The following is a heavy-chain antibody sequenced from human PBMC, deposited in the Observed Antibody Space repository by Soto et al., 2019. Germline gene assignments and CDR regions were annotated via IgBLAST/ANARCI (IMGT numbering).Heavy chain of an antibody. CDR2: IYYTGST. V-gene: IGHV4-59*08. CDR3: ATLAPHYYFGMDV. D-gene: IGHD3-16*01. Sequence: SETLSLTCTVSGGPMNSYCWSWIRQPPGKGLEWIGYIYYTGSTNYNPSLKTRVTVSVDTSKNQFSMKLSSVTAADTAVYYCATLAPHYYFGMDVWGQGTTVTVSS. CDR1: GGPMNSYC. J-gene: IGHJ6*02.